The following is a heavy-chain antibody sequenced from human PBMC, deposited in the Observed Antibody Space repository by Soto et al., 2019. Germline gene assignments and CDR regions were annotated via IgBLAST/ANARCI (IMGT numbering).Heavy chain of an antibody. Sequence: PSETLSLTCTVSGGSISSGDYYWSWIRQPPGKGLEWIGYIYYSGSTYYNPSLKSRVTISVDTSKNQFSLKLSSVTAADTAVYYCARALPASPNNFDYWGQGTLVTVSS. J-gene: IGHJ4*02. V-gene: IGHV4-30-4*01. CDR2: IYYSGST. CDR1: GGSISSGDYY. CDR3: ARALPASPNNFDY. D-gene: IGHD2-2*01.